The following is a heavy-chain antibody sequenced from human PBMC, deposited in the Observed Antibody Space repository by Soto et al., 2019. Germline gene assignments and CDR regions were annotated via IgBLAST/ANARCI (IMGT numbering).Heavy chain of an antibody. CDR2: MNPSGGYT. D-gene: IGHD1-7*01. V-gene: IGHV1-46*01. J-gene: IGHJ5*02. Sequence: ASVKVSCKASGYTFTSFYMHWVRQAPGQGLEWMGVMNPSGGYTSYAQKFQGRVTMTRDTSTSTIYMELRSLRSEDTAVYYCARVTENTWNYDPWGHGTLVTASS. CDR1: GYTFTSFY. CDR3: ARVTENTWNYDP.